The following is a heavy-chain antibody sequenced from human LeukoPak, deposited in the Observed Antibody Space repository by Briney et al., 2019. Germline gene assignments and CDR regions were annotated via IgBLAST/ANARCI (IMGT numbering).Heavy chain of an antibody. CDR3: ATAPGKTSKGDFDY. J-gene: IGHJ4*02. V-gene: IGHV1-2*06. CDR2: INPNSGGT. Sequence: GSSVKVSCKASGGTFSSYAISWVRQAPGQGLEWMGRINPNSGGTNYAQKFQGRVTMTRDTSISTAYMELSRLRSDDAAVYSCATAPGKTSKGDFDYWGQGTLVPVSS. D-gene: IGHD1-26*01. CDR1: GGTFSSYA.